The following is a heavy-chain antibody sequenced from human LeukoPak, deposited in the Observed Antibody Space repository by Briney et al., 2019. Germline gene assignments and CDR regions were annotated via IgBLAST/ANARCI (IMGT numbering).Heavy chain of an antibody. D-gene: IGHD6-19*01. CDR2: ISYDGSNK. V-gene: IGHV3-30-3*01. CDR3: ARDRQRAVAGTIDY. CDR1: GFTFSSYA. Sequence: GGSLRLSCAASGFTFSSYAMHWVRQAPGKGLEWVAVISYDGSNKYYADSVKGRFTISRDNSKNTLYLQMNSLRAEDTAVYYCARDRQRAVAGTIDYWGQGTLVTVSS. J-gene: IGHJ4*02.